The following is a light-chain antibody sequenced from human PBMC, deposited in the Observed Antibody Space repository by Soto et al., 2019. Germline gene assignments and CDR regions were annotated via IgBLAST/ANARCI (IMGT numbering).Light chain of an antibody. CDR1: QSVLYSSNNKNY. CDR3: QQYYAPHPA. J-gene: IGKJ2*01. Sequence: DIVMTQSPDSLAVSLGERATINCKSSQSVLYSSNNKNYLAWYQQKPGQPPKLLIYWASTRESGVPDRFSGSGSGTDFTLTISSLQAEDVAVYYCQQYYAPHPAFRQGTKLEIK. V-gene: IGKV4-1*01. CDR2: WAS.